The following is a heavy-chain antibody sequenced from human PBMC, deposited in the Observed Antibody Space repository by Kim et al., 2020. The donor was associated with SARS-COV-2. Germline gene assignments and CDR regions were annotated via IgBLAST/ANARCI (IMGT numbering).Heavy chain of an antibody. CDR2: IYHSGST. J-gene: IGHJ3*02. Sequence: SETLSLTCTVSGYSISSGYYWGWIRQPPGKGLEWIGSIYHSGSTYYNPSLKSRVTISVDTSKNQFSLKLSSVTAADTAVYYCARSITMIVVVIHDAFDIWGQGTMGTVSS. V-gene: IGHV4-38-2*02. CDR3: ARSITMIVVVIHDAFDI. D-gene: IGHD3-22*01. CDR1: GYSISSGYY.